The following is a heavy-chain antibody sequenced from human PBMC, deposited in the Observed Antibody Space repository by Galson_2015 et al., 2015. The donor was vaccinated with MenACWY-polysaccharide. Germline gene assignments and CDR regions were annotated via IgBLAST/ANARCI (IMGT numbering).Heavy chain of an antibody. CDR3: ATGPSGYYRFDS. Sequence: SLRLSCAASGFSFSTYRMNWVRQVPGKGLEWASYISSSSSTIYYADSVKGRFTISRDNAKNSLYLQMNSLRDEDTAVYYCATGPSGYYRFDSWGQGTLVTVSP. J-gene: IGHJ4*02. CDR1: GFSFSTYR. D-gene: IGHD3-22*01. CDR2: ISSSSSTI. V-gene: IGHV3-48*02.